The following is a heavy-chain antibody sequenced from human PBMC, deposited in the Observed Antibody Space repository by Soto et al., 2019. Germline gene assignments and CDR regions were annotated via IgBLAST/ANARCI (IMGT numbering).Heavy chain of an antibody. J-gene: IGHJ5*02. D-gene: IGHD1-26*01. V-gene: IGHV3-21*06. Sequence: EVQVVESGGGLVKPGGSLTLSCNFTFSMYSMNWVRQAPGKGLEWVASISSGAAYIKYAGSVQGRFTNSRDNAKNTVSLQMSSLRVEDTAVYFCTRDEGGSYDSWFHPWGQGTQVTVSA. CDR3: TRDEGGSYDSWFHP. CDR1: TFSMYS. CDR2: ISSGAAYI.